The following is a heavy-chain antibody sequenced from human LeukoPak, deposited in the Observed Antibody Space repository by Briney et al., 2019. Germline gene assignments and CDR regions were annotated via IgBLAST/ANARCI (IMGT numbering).Heavy chain of an antibody. CDR3: ARYSGYDEPFEY. V-gene: IGHV1-2*02. CDR2: INPNSGGT. J-gene: IGHJ4*02. CDR1: GYTFTGYY. D-gene: IGHD5-12*01. Sequence: ASVKVSCKASGYTFTGYYMHWVRQAPGQGLEWMGWINPNSGGTSYAQKFQGRVTTTRDTSVTTAYMEPSRLRSDDTAVYYCARYSGYDEPFEYWGQGTLVTVSS.